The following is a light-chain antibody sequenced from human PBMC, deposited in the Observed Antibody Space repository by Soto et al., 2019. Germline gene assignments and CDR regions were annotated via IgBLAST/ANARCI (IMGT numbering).Light chain of an antibody. J-gene: IGKJ1*01. Sequence: IHRTHSPSSLSASVLYRVTITFLASQGISTYLNWYQQKPGKAPKLLIYAASSLQRGVPSRFSGSGSETDFTLTISSLQPEDFATYSCQQSYNTTWTFGQGTKVDIK. CDR3: QQSYNTTWT. CDR1: QGISTY. V-gene: IGKV1-39*01. CDR2: AAS.